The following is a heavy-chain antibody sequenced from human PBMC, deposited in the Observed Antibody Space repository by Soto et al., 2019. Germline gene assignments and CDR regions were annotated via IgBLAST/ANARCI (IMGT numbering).Heavy chain of an antibody. Sequence: PSETLSLTCTVSGGSISSGGYYWSWIRQHPGKGLEWIGYIYYSGSTYYNPSLKSRVTISVDTSKNQFSLKLSSVTAADTAVYYCAIGCSSTSCYASFPYYYHYYCMDFWGQGTTVTLFS. V-gene: IGHV4-31*03. D-gene: IGHD2-2*01. J-gene: IGHJ6*01. CDR2: IYYSGST. CDR3: AIGCSSTSCYASFPYYYHYYCMDF. CDR1: GGSISSGGYY.